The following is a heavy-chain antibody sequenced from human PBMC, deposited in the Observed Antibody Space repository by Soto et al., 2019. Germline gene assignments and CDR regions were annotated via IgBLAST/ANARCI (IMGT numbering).Heavy chain of an antibody. CDR3: ASPVVVVAAPPGSIDY. CDR2: IYYSGST. Sequence: SETLSLTCTVSGGSISSSSYYWGWIRQPPGKGLEWIGSIYYSGSTYYNPSLKSRVTISVDTSKNQFSLKLSSVTAADTAVYYCASPVVVVAAPPGSIDYWGQGTLVTVSS. J-gene: IGHJ4*02. D-gene: IGHD2-15*01. V-gene: IGHV4-39*01. CDR1: GGSISSSSYY.